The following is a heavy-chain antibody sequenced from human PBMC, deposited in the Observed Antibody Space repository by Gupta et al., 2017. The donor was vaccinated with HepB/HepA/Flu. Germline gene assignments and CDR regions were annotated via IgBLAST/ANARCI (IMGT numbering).Heavy chain of an antibody. J-gene: IGHJ4*02. Sequence: QVQLVESGGGVVQPGRSLRLSCAASGFTFSSYGMHWVRQAPGKGLEWVAVISYDGSNKYYADSVKGRFTISRDNSKNTLYLQMNSLRAEDTAVYYCAKDRCSSTSCFKENWGQGTLVTVSS. CDR2: ISYDGSNK. CDR1: GFTFSSYG. V-gene: IGHV3-30*18. D-gene: IGHD2-2*01. CDR3: AKDRCSSTSCFKEN.